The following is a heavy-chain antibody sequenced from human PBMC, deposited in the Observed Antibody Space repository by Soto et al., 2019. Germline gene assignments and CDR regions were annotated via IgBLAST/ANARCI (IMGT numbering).Heavy chain of an antibody. D-gene: IGHD3-22*01. V-gene: IGHV3-13*01. CDR1: GFTFSSYD. Sequence: PGGSLRLSCAASGFTFSSYDMHWVRQATGKGLEWVSAIGTAGDTYYPGSVKGRFTISRENAKNSLYLQMNSLRAEDTAVYYCARERYYYDSSGYYYYYGMDVWGQGTTVTVSS. CDR2: IGTAGDT. J-gene: IGHJ6*02. CDR3: ARERYYYDSSGYYYYYGMDV.